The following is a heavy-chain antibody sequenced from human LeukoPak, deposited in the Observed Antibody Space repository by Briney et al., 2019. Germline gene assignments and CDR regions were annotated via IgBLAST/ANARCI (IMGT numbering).Heavy chain of an antibody. D-gene: IGHD3-9*01. CDR1: GFNFNEYT. CDR3: ARDRPTLTGYYPFDY. CDR2: ISGDGVTT. V-gene: IGHV3-43*01. J-gene: IGHJ4*02. Sequence: QPGGSLRFSCAASGFNFNEYTMYWVRQAPGKGLEWVSLISGDGVTTYYADSVEGRFTISRDNAKNSLYLQVNSLRAEDTAVYYCARDRPTLTGYYPFDYWGQGTLVTVSS.